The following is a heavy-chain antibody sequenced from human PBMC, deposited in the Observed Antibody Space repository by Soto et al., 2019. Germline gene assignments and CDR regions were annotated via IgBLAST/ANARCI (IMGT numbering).Heavy chain of an antibody. CDR3: ARDPYVDTAMRPEEIGY. V-gene: IGHV3-21*01. Sequence: EVQLVESGGGLVKPGGSLRLSCAASGFTFSSYSMNWVRQAPGKGLEWVSSISSSSSYIYYADSVKGRFTISRDNAKNSLYLQMNSLRAEDTAVYYCARDPYVDTAMRPEEIGYWGQGTLVTVSS. CDR2: ISSSSSYI. J-gene: IGHJ4*02. CDR1: GFTFSSYS. D-gene: IGHD5-18*01.